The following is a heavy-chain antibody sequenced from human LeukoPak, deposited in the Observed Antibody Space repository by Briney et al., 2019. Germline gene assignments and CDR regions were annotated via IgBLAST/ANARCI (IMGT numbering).Heavy chain of an antibody. CDR1: GFTFSDYY. V-gene: IGHV3-11*01. CDR2: ISSSGSTI. Sequence: GGSLRLSCAASGFTFSDYYMSWIRQAPGKGLEWVSYISSSGSTIYYADSVKGRFTISRDNAKNSLYLQMNSLRAEDAAVYYCARVQTINWFDPWGQGTLVTVSS. CDR3: ARVQTINWFDP. J-gene: IGHJ5*02. D-gene: IGHD5-24*01.